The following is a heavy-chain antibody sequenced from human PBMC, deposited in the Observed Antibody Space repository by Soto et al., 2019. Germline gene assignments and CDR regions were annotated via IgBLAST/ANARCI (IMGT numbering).Heavy chain of an antibody. V-gene: IGHV4-31*03. Sequence: QVQLQESGPGLVKPSQTLSLTCTVSGDSISVGYYWSWSRQHPGKGLEGIGYVSPSGTTYYNPSLMSRVSISTDTSKTQFSLEVSSVTAADSAVYYCARDRGSYGMDVWGQGTTVTVSS. J-gene: IGHJ6*02. CDR2: VSPSGTT. CDR1: GDSISVGYY. CDR3: ARDRGSYGMDV.